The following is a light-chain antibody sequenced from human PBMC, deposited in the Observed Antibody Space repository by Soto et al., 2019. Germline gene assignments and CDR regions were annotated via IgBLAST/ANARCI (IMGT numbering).Light chain of an antibody. J-gene: IGKJ5*01. CDR1: QGINTF. Sequence: MQLTQSPSFLSASVGGRGSITWRASQGINTFLAWYQQKAGKSPKLLIYASYTLQSGVQSRFSGSGSGTDFTLTISSLQSEDFATYYCQQHNSYPITFGQGTRLEIK. CDR2: ASY. CDR3: QQHNSYPIT. V-gene: IGKV1-9*01.